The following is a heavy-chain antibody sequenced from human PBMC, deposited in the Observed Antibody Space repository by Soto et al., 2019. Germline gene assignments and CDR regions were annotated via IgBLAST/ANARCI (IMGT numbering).Heavy chain of an antibody. CDR2: IYYSGST. V-gene: IGHV4-59*01. D-gene: IGHD4-4*01. Sequence: TSETLSLTCTVSGGSISSYYWSWIRQPPGKGLEWIGYIYYSGSTNYNPSLKSRVTISVDTSKNQFSLKLSSVTAADTAVYYCASHYSNRPHWYFDLWGRGTLVTVSS. CDR3: ASHYSNRPHWYFDL. CDR1: GGSISSYY. J-gene: IGHJ2*01.